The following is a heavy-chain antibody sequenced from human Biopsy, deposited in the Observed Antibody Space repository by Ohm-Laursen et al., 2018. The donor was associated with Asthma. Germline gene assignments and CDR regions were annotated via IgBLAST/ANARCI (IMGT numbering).Heavy chain of an antibody. Sequence: PSETLSLTCPVSPGSINDYYWNWIRQFPGKGLEWIGYVHSSGSTRFNPSLKSRVTVSVDTSVDQVSLKLSSVSAADTAIYYCARATSTWSQSGPHFFDHWGPGTLVTVSS. CDR3: ARATSTWSQSGPHFFDH. V-gene: IGHV4-59*01. CDR2: VHSSGST. J-gene: IGHJ5*02. D-gene: IGHD6-13*01. CDR1: PGSINDYY.